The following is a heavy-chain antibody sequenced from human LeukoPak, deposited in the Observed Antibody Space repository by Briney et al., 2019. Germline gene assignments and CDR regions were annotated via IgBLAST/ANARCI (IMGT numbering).Heavy chain of an antibody. CDR3: AKGGAYYDFWSGYYRGPYFDY. CDR2: ISYDGSNK. D-gene: IGHD3-3*01. J-gene: IGHJ4*02. V-gene: IGHV3-30*18. Sequence: GGSLRLSCAASGFTFSSYGMHWVRQAPGKGLEWVAVISYDGSNKYYADSVQGRFTISRDNSKNTLYLQMNSLRAEDTAVYYCAKGGAYYDFWSGYYRGPYFDYWGQGTLVTVSS. CDR1: GFTFSSYG.